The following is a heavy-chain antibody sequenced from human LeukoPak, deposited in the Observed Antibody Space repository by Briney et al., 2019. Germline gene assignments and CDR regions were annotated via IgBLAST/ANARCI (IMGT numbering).Heavy chain of an antibody. CDR1: GFTFRSYE. V-gene: IGHV3-48*03. CDR3: SRHLPCFDF. Sequence: GGSLRHSCAASGFTFRSYEMNWVRPAPGKGGEWVSQISDSGSTINYAESVKGRFTSSKDNAKNALYQEMHSLRAEDTAVYYCSRHLPCFDFGGQGTLVSVS. CDR2: ISDSGSTI. J-gene: IGHJ5*01.